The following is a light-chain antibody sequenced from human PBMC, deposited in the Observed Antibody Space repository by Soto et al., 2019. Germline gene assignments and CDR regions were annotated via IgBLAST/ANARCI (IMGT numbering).Light chain of an antibody. CDR2: DVS. CDR1: SSDVGGYNY. V-gene: IGLV2-11*01. J-gene: IGLJ1*01. CDR3: CSYAGSYLGV. Sequence: QSALTQPRSVSGSPGQSVTISCTGTSSDVGGYNYVSWYQQQPGKAPKLMIYDVSKRPSGVPDRFSGSKSGNTASLTISGLQAEDEADYYCCSYAGSYLGVFGTGTKLTVL.